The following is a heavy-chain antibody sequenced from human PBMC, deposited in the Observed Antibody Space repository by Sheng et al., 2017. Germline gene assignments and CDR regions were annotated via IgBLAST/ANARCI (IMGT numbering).Heavy chain of an antibody. D-gene: IGHD1-1*01. CDR3: AKPLLDSSSRHGYDY. CDR2: IPANGRGA. CDR1: GFTFSNYV. J-gene: IGHJ4*02. Sequence: EVQLLESGGGLVQPGGSLRLSCAASGFTFSNYVMIWVRQAPGKGLEWVSSIPANGRGASYADSVKGRFTISRDNFKNTLSLEMNSLRVDDTAVYYCAKPLLDSSSRHGYDYWGQGTLVTVSS. V-gene: IGHV3-23*01.